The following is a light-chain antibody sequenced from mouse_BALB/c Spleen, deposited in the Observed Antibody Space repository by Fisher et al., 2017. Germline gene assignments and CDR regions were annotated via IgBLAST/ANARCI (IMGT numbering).Light chain of an antibody. CDR2: STS. J-gene: IGKJ1*01. V-gene: IGKV4-57*01. CDR1: SSVSY. CDR3: QQYSGYPLT. Sequence: IVLTQTPAIMSASPGEKVTITCSASSSVSYMHWYQQKSGTSPKLLIYSTSNLASGVPSRFSGSGSGTSYSLTISSMEAEDAATYYCQQYSGYPLTFGGGTKLEIK.